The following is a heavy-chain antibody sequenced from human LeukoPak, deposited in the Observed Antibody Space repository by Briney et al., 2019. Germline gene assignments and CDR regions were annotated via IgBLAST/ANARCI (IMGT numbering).Heavy chain of an antibody. J-gene: IGHJ5*02. Sequence: GGSLKISCKGSGYSFTRYRIGWVRQVPGKGLEWMGVIYPGDSDTRYSPSFQGQVTISADKSISTAYLQWSSLKASDTAMYYCAGGYCSGGSCYWFDPWGQGTLVTVSS. V-gene: IGHV5-51*01. CDR3: AGGYCSGGSCYWFDP. CDR1: GYSFTRYR. CDR2: IYPGDSDT. D-gene: IGHD2-15*01.